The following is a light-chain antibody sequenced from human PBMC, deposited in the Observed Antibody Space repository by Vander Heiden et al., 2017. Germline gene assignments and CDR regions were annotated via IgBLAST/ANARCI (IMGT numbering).Light chain of an antibody. J-gene: IGKJ4*01. CDR3: QQYNSYSALT. CDR2: DAS. V-gene: IGKV1-5*01. Sequence: DIQMTQSPSTLSASVGDRVTITCRASQSISSWLAWYQQKPGKAPKLLIYDASSSESGVPSRFSGSGSGTEFTLTISSLQPDDFATYYCQQYNSYSALTFGGGTKVAIK. CDR1: QSISSW.